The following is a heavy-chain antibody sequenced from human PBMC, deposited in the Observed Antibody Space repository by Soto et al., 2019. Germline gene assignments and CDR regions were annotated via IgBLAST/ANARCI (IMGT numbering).Heavy chain of an antibody. D-gene: IGHD3-9*01. CDR1: GGSISSGGYY. J-gene: IGHJ3*02. CDR2: IYYSGST. V-gene: IGHV4-31*03. CDR3: ARDLRYFDWPPPRPPRDDAFGI. Sequence: QVQLQESGPGLVKPSQTLSLTCTVSGGSISSGGYYWSWIRQHPGKGLEWIGYIYYSGSTYYNPSLKSRVTISVDTSKNPFSLKLSSVTAADTAVYYCARDLRYFDWPPPRPPRDDAFGIWGQGTMVTVSS.